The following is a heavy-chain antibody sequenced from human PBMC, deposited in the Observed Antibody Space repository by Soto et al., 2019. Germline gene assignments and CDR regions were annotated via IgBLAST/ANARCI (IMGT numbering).Heavy chain of an antibody. V-gene: IGHV3-7*01. D-gene: IGHD4-17*01. CDR2: IKQDGSEK. CDR3: ARNYGDYYYYYYMDV. J-gene: IGHJ6*03. Sequence: GGSLRLSCAASGFTFSSYWMSWVRQAPGKGLEWVANIKQDGSEKYYVDSVKGRFTISRDNAKNSLYLQMNSLRAEDTAVYYCARNYGDYYYYYYMDVWGKGTTVTVSS. CDR1: GFTFSSYW.